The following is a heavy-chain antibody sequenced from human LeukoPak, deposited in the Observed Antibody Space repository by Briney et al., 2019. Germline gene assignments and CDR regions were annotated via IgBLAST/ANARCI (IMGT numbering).Heavy chain of an antibody. CDR3: ARVQPDYVWGSYRYRAFDI. J-gene: IGHJ3*02. CDR2: AYYSGST. CDR1: SGSISSYY. Sequence: SETLSLTCTVSSGSISSYYWSWIRQPPEKGLEWIGYAYYSGSTNFNTSLKSRVTRPVNTSKKQFTLKMSSVTAAETACYYCARVQPDYVWGSYRYRAFDIWGQGTMVTVSS. V-gene: IGHV4-59*01. D-gene: IGHD3-16*02.